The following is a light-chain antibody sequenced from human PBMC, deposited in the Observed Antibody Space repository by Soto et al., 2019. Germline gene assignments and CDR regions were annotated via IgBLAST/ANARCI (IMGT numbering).Light chain of an antibody. CDR2: GAS. CDR3: QQYNNWPPWT. V-gene: IGKV3-15*01. CDR1: QSVSSN. J-gene: IGKJ1*01. Sequence: EIVMPQSPATLSVSPGERATLSCRASQSVSSNLAWYQQKPGQAPRLLIYGASTRATGIPARFSGSGSGTEFTLTISSLQSEDFAVYYCQQYNNWPPWTGGQGTKVDIK.